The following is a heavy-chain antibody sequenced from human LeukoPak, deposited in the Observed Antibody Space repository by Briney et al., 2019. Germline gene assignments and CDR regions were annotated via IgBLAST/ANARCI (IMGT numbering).Heavy chain of an antibody. CDR1: GFTVSSNS. CDR3: AKDSAAILDY. CDR2: IYSDNT. D-gene: IGHD2-21*01. J-gene: IGHJ4*02. V-gene: IGHV3-53*05. Sequence: GGSLRLSCTVSGFTVSSNSMSWVRQAPGKGLEWVSFIYSDNTHYSDSVKGRFTISRDNSKNSLYLQMNSLRTEDTASYYCAKDSAAILDYWGQGTLVTVSS.